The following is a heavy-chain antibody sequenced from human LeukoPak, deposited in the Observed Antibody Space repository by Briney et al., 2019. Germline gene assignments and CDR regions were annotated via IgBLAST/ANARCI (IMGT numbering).Heavy chain of an antibody. CDR3: ASYAADTFDY. Sequence: SETLSLTCTVSGGSISSYYWSWIRQPPGKGLEWIGYIYYSGSTNYNPSLKSRVTISVDTSKNQFSPKLSSVTAADTAVYYCASYAADTFDYWGQGTLVTVSS. J-gene: IGHJ4*02. CDR2: IYYSGST. D-gene: IGHD6-13*01. V-gene: IGHV4-59*01. CDR1: GGSISSYY.